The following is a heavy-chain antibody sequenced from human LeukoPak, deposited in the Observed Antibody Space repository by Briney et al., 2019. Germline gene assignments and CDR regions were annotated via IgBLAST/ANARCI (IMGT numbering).Heavy chain of an antibody. CDR1: GDSISSGGYS. V-gene: IGHV4-30-2*01. CDR3: ARDRIAAAGRFSDYYYGMDV. CDR2: MYHSGST. D-gene: IGHD6-13*01. Sequence: SETLSLTCAVSGDSISSGGYSWSWIRQPPGKGLEWIGYMYHSGSTYYNPSLKSRVTISVDRSKNQFSLKLNSVTAADTAVYYCARDRIAAAGRFSDYYYGMDVWGQGTTVTVSS. J-gene: IGHJ6*02.